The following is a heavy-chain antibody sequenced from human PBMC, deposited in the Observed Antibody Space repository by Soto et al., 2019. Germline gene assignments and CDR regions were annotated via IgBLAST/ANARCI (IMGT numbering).Heavy chain of an antibody. CDR3: AGGGRGYEFDY. CDR1: GFTFSRYA. Sequence: EVQLVESGGGLVQPGGSLRLSCAASGFTFSRYAMHWVRQAPGKGLEYVSPISSNGGSTYYANSVKGRFTISRDNSKNPLYLQRATLSPEETAGYNGAGGGRGYEFDYWGQGTLVTVSS. CDR2: ISSNGGST. D-gene: IGHD5-12*01. V-gene: IGHV3-64*01. J-gene: IGHJ4*02.